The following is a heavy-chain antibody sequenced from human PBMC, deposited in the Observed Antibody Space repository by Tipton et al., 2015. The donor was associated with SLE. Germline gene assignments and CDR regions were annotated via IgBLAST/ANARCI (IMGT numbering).Heavy chain of an antibody. V-gene: IGHV4-61*10. CDR3: ARGEGYCSGGSCYLDY. D-gene: IGHD2-15*01. CDR1: GVSISSSSYY. CDR2: IYYSGST. Sequence: TLSLTCTVSGVSISSSSYYWSWIRQPAGKGLEWIGRIYYSGSTNYNPSLNSRVTISVDTSRNQFSLKLSSVTAADTAVYYCARGEGYCSGGSCYLDYWGQGTLVTVSS. J-gene: IGHJ4*02.